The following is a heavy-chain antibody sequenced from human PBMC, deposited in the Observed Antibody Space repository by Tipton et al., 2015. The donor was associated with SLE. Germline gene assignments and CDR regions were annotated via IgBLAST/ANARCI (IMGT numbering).Heavy chain of an antibody. CDR1: GFTFSSYS. D-gene: IGHD6-13*01. CDR2: ITISSSYI. Sequence: SLRLSCAASGFTFSSYSMNWVRQAPGKGLEWVSCITISSSYIYYADSVKGRFTISRDNAKNSLYLQMNSLRAEDTAVYYCAKDRRGSSWSHDAFDIWGQGTMVTVSS. CDR3: AKDRRGSSWSHDAFDI. V-gene: IGHV3-21*01. J-gene: IGHJ3*02.